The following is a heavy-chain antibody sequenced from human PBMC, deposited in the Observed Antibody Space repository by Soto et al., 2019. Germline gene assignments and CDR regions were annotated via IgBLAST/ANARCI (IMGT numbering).Heavy chain of an antibody. J-gene: IGHJ4*02. CDR3: AYSGSYIIFDY. V-gene: IGHV4-30-4*01. D-gene: IGHD1-26*01. Sequence: QVQLQESGPGLVKPSQTLSLTCTVSGGSISSGDYYWSWIRQPPGKGLEWIGSIYYTGSTYYHPSLKSRVKISIDTSKNQFSLKLSSVPAADTAVYYCAYSGSYIIFDYWGQGTLLTVSS. CDR2: IYYTGST. CDR1: GGSISSGDYY.